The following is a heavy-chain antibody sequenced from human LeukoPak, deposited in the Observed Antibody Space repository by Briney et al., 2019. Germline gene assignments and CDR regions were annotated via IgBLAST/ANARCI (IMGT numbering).Heavy chain of an antibody. CDR2: SYYSSST. V-gene: IGHV4-39*07. D-gene: IGHD6-13*01. CDR3: ARDGPGIAAAGDY. J-gene: IGHJ4*02. Sequence: SETLSLTCTVSGGSISSSSYYWRWIRQPPGKGLERICSSYYSSSTYYNPSRKSRVTISVDTSKTQSSLKLSSVTAADTAVYYCARDGPGIAAAGDYWGQGTLVTVSS. CDR1: GGSISSSSYY.